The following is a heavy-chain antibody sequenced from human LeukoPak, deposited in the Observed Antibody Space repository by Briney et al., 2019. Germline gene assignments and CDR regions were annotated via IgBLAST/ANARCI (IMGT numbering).Heavy chain of an antibody. CDR3: ARDGEWLRLSY. Sequence: GGSLRLSCAASGFTFNTYTMNWVRQAPGKGLVWVSRINSDGSSTSYADSVKGRFTISRDNAKNTLYLQMNSLRAEDTAVYYCARDGEWLRLSYWGQGTLVTVSS. CDR1: GFTFNTYT. D-gene: IGHD5-12*01. V-gene: IGHV3-74*01. CDR2: INSDGSST. J-gene: IGHJ4*02.